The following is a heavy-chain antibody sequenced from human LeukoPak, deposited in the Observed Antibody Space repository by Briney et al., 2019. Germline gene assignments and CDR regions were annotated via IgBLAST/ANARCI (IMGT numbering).Heavy chain of an antibody. V-gene: IGHV5-51*01. J-gene: IGHJ4*02. CDR2: IYPGDSDT. Sequence: GASLQISCKGSGYSFTSYWIGWVRQMPGKGLEWMGIIYPGDSDTRYSPSFQGQVTISADKSISTAYLQWSSLKASDTAMYYCARQREQKYLRPDYWGQGTLVTVSS. CDR1: GYSFTSYW. CDR3: ARQREQKYLRPDY. D-gene: IGHD1/OR15-1a*01.